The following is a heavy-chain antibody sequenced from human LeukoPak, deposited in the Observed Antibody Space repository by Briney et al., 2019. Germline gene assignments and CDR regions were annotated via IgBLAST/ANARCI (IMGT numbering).Heavy chain of an antibody. CDR2: IYTSGST. CDR1: GGSFSSYY. CDR3: ARLTFTVSEFDY. V-gene: IGHV4-4*09. D-gene: IGHD4-11*01. Sequence: SETLSLTCTVSGGSFSSYYWSWIRQPPGKGLEWIGYIYTSGSTNYNPSLKSRVTISVDTSKNQFSLKLSSVAAADTAVYYCARLTFTVSEFDYWGQGTLVTVSS. J-gene: IGHJ4*02.